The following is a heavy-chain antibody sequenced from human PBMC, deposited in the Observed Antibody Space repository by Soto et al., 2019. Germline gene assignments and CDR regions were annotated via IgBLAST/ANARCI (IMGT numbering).Heavy chain of an antibody. CDR1: GFAFSTYG. CDR3: AKVDYTSGWYGYFDC. CDR2: ISYDGNNK. D-gene: IGHD6-19*01. V-gene: IGHV3-30*18. Sequence: GGSLRLSCAASGFAFSTYGMHWVRQAPGKGLEWVAVISYDGNNKYYADSVKGRFTISRDNSKNTLDLQMNSLRAEDTAVYYCAKVDYTSGWYGYFDCWGQGTLVTVSS. J-gene: IGHJ4*02.